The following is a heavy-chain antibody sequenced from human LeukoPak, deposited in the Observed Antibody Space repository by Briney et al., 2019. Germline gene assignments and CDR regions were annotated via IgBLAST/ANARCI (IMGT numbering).Heavy chain of an antibody. V-gene: IGHV4-61*02. J-gene: IGHJ5*02. Sequence: SQTLSLTCTVSGGSINSDTYYWTWIRQPAGQGLEWIGRIYTTGSPSYNPSLKSRVTISIDTSKNQFSLKLNSVSAADTAVYYCARDHGMTTARGVPSWFDPWGQGTLVTVSS. D-gene: IGHD3-10*01. CDR2: IYTTGSP. CDR1: GGSINSDTYY. CDR3: ARDHGMTTARGVPSWFDP.